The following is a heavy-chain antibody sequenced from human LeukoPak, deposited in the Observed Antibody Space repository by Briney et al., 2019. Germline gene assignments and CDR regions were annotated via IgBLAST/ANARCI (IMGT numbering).Heavy chain of an antibody. V-gene: IGHV3-23*01. Sequence: GGSLRLSCAASGFTFSSYAMSWVRPAPGKGLEWVSAISGSGGSTYYADSVKGRFTISRDNSKNTLYLQMNSLRAEDTAVYYCAKDLTRGGSCYDYWGQGTLVTVSS. CDR3: AKDLTRGGSCYDY. J-gene: IGHJ4*02. CDR1: GFTFSSYA. D-gene: IGHD2-15*01. CDR2: ISGSGGST.